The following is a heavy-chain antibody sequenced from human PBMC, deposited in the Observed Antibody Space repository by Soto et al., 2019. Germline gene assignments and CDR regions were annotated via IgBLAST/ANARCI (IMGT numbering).Heavy chain of an antibody. CDR2: ISRSSSYI. CDR1: GFTFSSYG. CDR3: ATSTVAAEYFQH. Sequence: EVQLVESGGGLVKPGGSLRLSCAASGFTFSSYGMNWVRQAPGKGLEWVSSISRSSSYIYYADSVKGRFTISRDNAKNSLYLQMNSLRAEDTAVYYCATSTVAAEYFQHWGQGTLVTVSS. V-gene: IGHV3-21*01. D-gene: IGHD2-15*01. J-gene: IGHJ1*01.